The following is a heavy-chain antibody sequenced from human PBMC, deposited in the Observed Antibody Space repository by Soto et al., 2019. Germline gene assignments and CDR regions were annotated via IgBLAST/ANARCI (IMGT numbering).Heavy chain of an antibody. Sequence: EVQLVESGGGVIQPGGSLRLSCAASGFTVSSNYMSWVRQAPGKGLEWVSVIYSGGSTYYADSVKGRFTISRDDPKHTLDLQMTSLRAEDTAVHYCAIRIYYDGMDVWGPGTTVTVS. CDR2: IYSGGST. CDR1: GFTVSSNY. V-gene: IGHV3-53*01. CDR3: AIRIYYDGMDV. D-gene: IGHD3-16*01. J-gene: IGHJ6*02.